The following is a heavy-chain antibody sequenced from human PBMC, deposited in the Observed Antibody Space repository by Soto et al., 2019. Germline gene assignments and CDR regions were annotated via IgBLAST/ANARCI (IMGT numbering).Heavy chain of an antibody. CDR3: VKDDTVLAY. Sequence: QVQLVESGGGVVQPGRSLRLSCAASGVTFSSHGMHWARQAPGKGLEWVAIISSDGSKEYYAESVKGRFTISRDNSKNTLYLQMNSLRAEDAAMYYCVKDDTVLAYWGQGTLVTVSS. CDR1: GVTFSSHG. J-gene: IGHJ4*02. D-gene: IGHD4-17*01. CDR2: ISSDGSKE. V-gene: IGHV3-30*18.